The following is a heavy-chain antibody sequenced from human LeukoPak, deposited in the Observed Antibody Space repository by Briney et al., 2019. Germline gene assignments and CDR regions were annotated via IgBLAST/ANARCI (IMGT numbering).Heavy chain of an antibody. CDR1: GFTFSSYG. D-gene: IGHD6-13*01. CDR3: AREGTTSAGKDY. CDR2: IRYDGSNK. Sequence: GGSLRLSCAASGFTFSSYGMHWVRQAPGKGLEWVAFIRYDGSNKYYADSVKGRFTISRDNSKNTLYLQMNSLRAEDTAVYYCAREGTTSAGKDYWGQGTLVTVSS. V-gene: IGHV3-30*02. J-gene: IGHJ4*02.